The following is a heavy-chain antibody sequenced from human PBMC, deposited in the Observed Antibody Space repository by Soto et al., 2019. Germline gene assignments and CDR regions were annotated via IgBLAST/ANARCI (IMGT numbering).Heavy chain of an antibody. J-gene: IGHJ5*02. CDR1: GGSVSSGDYY. CDR3: AREYHTHGWFDP. CDR2: IYYRGGT. D-gene: IGHD2-2*01. V-gene: IGHV4-30-4*01. Sequence: QVQLQESGPGLVKPSQTLSLTCSVSGGSVSSGDYYWSWIRQPPGKGLEFIGYIYYRGGTYSNPSLKNRVTISLDTSKNEFSRQLRSVTAADTAVYYGAREYHTHGWFDPWGQGTLVTASS.